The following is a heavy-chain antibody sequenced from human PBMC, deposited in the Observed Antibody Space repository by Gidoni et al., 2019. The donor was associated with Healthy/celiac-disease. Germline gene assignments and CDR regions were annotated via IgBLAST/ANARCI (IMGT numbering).Heavy chain of an antibody. J-gene: IGHJ5*02. Sequence: QVQLVESGGGVVQPGRSLRLSCAASGFTFSSYGMHWVRQAPGKGLEWVAVISYDGSNKYYADSVKGRFTISRDNSKNTLYLQMNSLRAEDTAVYYCAKDPRKDGGVGWFDPWGQGTLVTVSS. D-gene: IGHD2-8*02. CDR1: GFTFSSYG. V-gene: IGHV3-30*18. CDR2: ISYDGSNK. CDR3: AKDPRKDGGVGWFDP.